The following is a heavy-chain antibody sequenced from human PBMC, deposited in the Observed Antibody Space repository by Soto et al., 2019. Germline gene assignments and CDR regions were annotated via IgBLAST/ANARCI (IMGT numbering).Heavy chain of an antibody. CDR1: GFTFSKYG. D-gene: IGHD1-26*01. CDR2: ILQDGSNT. J-gene: IGHJ5*02. Sequence: QVQLVESGGGVVQPGRSLRLSCATSGFTFSKYGLHWVRQAPGKGLEWVEAILQDGSNTYYADSVKGRFTISRDNPTDTLFLQMNSLRVEDTGVYYCAGSAGLSDTWGQGTLVIVSS. V-gene: IGHV3-30*03. CDR3: AGSAGLSDT.